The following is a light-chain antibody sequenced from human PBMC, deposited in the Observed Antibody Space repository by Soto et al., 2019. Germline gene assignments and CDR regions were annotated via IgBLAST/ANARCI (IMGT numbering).Light chain of an antibody. Sequence: QSALTQPPSASGSPGQSVTIPCTGTNSDIGGYDFVSWYQQHPGKAPKLIIFEVSKRPSGVPHRFSGSKSGNTASLTVSGLQSEDEGHYYCSSYAGSANHVLFGGGTKLTVL. J-gene: IGLJ3*02. V-gene: IGLV2-8*01. CDR2: EVS. CDR1: NSDIGGYDF. CDR3: SSYAGSANHVL.